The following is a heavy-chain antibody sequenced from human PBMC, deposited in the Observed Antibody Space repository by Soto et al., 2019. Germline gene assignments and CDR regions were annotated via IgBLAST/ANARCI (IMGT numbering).Heavy chain of an antibody. J-gene: IGHJ6*02. CDR2: ISYDGGNK. CDR3: AKCIVVVPAAIAWGPRRTQTYYYYYGMDV. Sequence: QVQLVESGGGVVQPGRSLRLSCAASGFTFSSYGMHWVRQAPGKGLEWVALISYDGGNKYYADSVKGRFTISRDNSKNTLYLQMNSLRAEDTAVYYCAKCIVVVPAAIAWGPRRTQTYYYYYGMDVWGQGTTVTVSS. CDR1: GFTFSSYG. D-gene: IGHD2-2*01. V-gene: IGHV3-30*18.